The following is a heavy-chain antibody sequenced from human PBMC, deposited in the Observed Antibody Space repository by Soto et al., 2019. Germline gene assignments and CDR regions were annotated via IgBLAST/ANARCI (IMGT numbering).Heavy chain of an antibody. V-gene: IGHV3-66*01. J-gene: IGHJ4*02. D-gene: IGHD6-19*01. CDR2: IYSGGST. CDR3: AREGLGIAVAGEKTTYYFDY. Sequence: EVQLVESGGGLVQPGGSLRLSCAASGFTVSSNYMSWVRQAPGKGLEWVSVIYSGGSTYYADSVKGRFTISRDNSKNTLYLQMNSLRAEDTAVYYCAREGLGIAVAGEKTTYYFDYWGQGTLVTVSS. CDR1: GFTVSSNY.